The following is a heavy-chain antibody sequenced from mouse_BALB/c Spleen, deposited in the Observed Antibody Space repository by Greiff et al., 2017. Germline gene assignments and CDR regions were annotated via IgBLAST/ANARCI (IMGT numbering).Heavy chain of an antibody. D-gene: IGHD2-10*02. J-gene: IGHJ4*01. CDR1: GFTFSDYY. CDR2: ISDGGSYT. CDR3: ARGRALVPLYAMDY. Sequence: DVMLVESGGGLVKPGGSLKLSCAASGFTFSDYYMYWVRQTPEKRLEWVATISDGGSYTYYPDSVKGRFTISRDNAKNNLYLQMSSLKSEDTAMYYCARGRALVPLYAMDYWGQGTSVTVSS. V-gene: IGHV5-4*02.